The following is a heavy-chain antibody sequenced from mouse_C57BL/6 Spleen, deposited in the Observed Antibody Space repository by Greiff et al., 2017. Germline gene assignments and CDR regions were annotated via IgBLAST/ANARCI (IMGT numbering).Heavy chain of an antibody. Sequence: VQLQQSGPGLVAPSQRLSITCTVSGFSFPNYGVHWVRQPPGKGLEWLVVIWSDGSTTYNSALKSRLSISKDNSKSQVFLKMTSLQTDDTAMYYCASSSNYYGSLDYWGQGTTLTVSS. CDR1: GFSFPNYG. D-gene: IGHD1-1*01. J-gene: IGHJ2*01. CDR2: IWSDGST. CDR3: ASSSNYYGSLDY. V-gene: IGHV2-6*03.